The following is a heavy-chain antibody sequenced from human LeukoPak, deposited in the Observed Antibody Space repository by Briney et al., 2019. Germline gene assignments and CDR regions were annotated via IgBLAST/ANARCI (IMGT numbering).Heavy chain of an antibody. Sequence: SETLSLTCTVSGGSIRSYYWGWIRQPPGKGLEWIEYIHYSESTKYNPSLKSRVTMSVDTSTTQFSLKLSSVTAADTAVYYCASRSGSFSDALDIWGQGTLVTVSS. D-gene: IGHD3-10*01. CDR2: IHYSEST. CDR1: GGSIRSYY. J-gene: IGHJ3*02. CDR3: ASRSGSFSDALDI. V-gene: IGHV4-59*08.